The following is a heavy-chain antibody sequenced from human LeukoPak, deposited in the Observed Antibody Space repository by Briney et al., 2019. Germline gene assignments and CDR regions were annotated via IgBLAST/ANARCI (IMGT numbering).Heavy chain of an antibody. J-gene: IGHJ5*02. CDR3: ARLYYGSGNWFDP. D-gene: IGHD3-10*01. Sequence: ASVKVSCKASGYIFTDYYIHWVRQAPGQGLEWMGWINPNSGGTNYAQKFQGRVTMTRDTSISTAYMELSRLRSDDTAVYCCARLYYGSGNWFDPWGQGTLVTVSS. CDR1: GYIFTDYY. CDR2: INPNSGGT. V-gene: IGHV1-2*02.